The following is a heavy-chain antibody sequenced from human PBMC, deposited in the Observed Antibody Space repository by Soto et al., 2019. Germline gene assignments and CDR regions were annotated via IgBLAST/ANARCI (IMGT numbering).Heavy chain of an antibody. D-gene: IGHD3-10*01. V-gene: IGHV3-74*03. CDR3: AREGSLGLDV. CDR2: INGDGASL. J-gene: IGHJ6*02. CDR1: GFIFSSFW. Sequence: EVRLEEAGGGFVQPGGSLRVSCSGSGFIFSSFWMRWVRQGPGKGLEWVSRINGDGASLAYADAVKGRFSISRDNVKSTLHLQMNGLGADDTAVYFCAREGSLGLDVWGRGTTVTVSS.